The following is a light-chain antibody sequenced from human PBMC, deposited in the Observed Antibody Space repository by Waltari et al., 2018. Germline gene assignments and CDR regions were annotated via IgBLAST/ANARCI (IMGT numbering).Light chain of an antibody. CDR1: QTVLYSSNNKNY. Sequence: DIVMTQSPDSLAVSLGERAAINCKSSQTVLYSSNNKNYLAWYQQKPGQPPKLLIYWASTRESGVPDRFSGSRSGTHFTLTISSLQAEDVAVYYCQQYYSSVTFGGGTKVEIK. J-gene: IGKJ4*01. CDR3: QQYYSSVT. CDR2: WAS. V-gene: IGKV4-1*01.